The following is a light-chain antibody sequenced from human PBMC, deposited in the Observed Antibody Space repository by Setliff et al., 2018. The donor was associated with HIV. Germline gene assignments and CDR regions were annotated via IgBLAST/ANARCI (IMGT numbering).Light chain of an antibody. CDR3: CSYAGSYTWV. CDR1: NSDIGDYND. CDR2: DVS. V-gene: IGLV2-11*01. J-gene: IGLJ3*02. Sequence: QSVLTQPRSVSGSPGQSVTISRTGTNSDIGDYNDVSWYQQHPGKAPKLMIFDVSTRPSGVPDRFSGFKSGNTASLTISGLKAEDEADYPCCSYAGSYTWVFGGGTKVTVL.